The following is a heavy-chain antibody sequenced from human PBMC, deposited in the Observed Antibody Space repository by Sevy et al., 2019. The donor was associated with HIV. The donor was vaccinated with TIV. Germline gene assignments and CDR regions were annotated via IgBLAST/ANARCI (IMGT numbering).Heavy chain of an antibody. CDR3: AKAGSARGGALSPNDY. CDR1: GFTFSSYW. Sequence: GSLRLSCAASGFTFSSYWMHWVRQAPGKGLVWVSRINSDGSSTSYADSVKGGFTISRDNAKNTLYLQMNSLRAEDTAVYYCAKAGSARGGALSPNDYWGQGTLVTVSS. J-gene: IGHJ4*02. D-gene: IGHD3-10*01. V-gene: IGHV3-74*01. CDR2: INSDGSST.